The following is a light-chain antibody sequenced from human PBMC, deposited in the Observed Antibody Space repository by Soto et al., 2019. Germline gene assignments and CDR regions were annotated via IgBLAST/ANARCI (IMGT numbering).Light chain of an antibody. Sequence: SYELTQPPSVSVAPGKAARITCGGNNIGSKSVHWYQQKPGQAPLLVIYYDRDRPSGIPERFSGSNSGNTATLTISRVEAGDEGDYYCQLWDGGSGHRVFGGGTKLTVL. CDR3: QLWDGGSGHRV. J-gene: IGLJ2*01. CDR2: YDR. CDR1: NIGSKS. V-gene: IGLV3-21*04.